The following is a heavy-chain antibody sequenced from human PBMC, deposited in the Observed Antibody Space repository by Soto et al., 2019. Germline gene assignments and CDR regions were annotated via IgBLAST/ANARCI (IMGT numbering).Heavy chain of an antibody. J-gene: IGHJ5*01. Sequence: SETLSLTCTVSSGSIVSYYSTWIRQPPGKGMEWIGNVYNRGNTNYNPSLRRRVTISMDTSNNEFSLSLISMTAADTAVYYCAAGGVIYWFGFWGQGTLVTVSS. V-gene: IGHV4-59*01. CDR2: VYNRGNT. CDR1: SGSIVSYY. CDR3: AAGGVIYWFGF. D-gene: IGHD3-16*02.